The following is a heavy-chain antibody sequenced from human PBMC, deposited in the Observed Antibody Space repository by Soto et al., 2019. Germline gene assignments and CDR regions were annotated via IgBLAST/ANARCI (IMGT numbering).Heavy chain of an antibody. V-gene: IGHV4-31*03. CDR2: IYYSGST. J-gene: IGHJ2*01. D-gene: IGHD4-17*01. Sequence: QVQLQESGPGLVKPSQTLSLTCTVSGGSISSGGYYWSWIRQHPGRGLEWIGYIYYSGSTYYNPSLTSRVPISVDTSKNQCSLKRNSVTAADTAVYYCARDSRTTVTTRWYFDLWGRGTLVTVSS. CDR1: GGSISSGGYY. CDR3: ARDSRTTVTTRWYFDL.